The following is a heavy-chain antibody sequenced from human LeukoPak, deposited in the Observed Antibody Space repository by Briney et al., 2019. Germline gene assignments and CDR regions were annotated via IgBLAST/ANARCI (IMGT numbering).Heavy chain of an antibody. J-gene: IGHJ4*02. CDR3: ARVSGYRIDY. V-gene: IGHV6-1*01. D-gene: IGHD3-3*01. Sequence: SETILLNRPMSGDSGASNSGAWNWSRQSPSISLQRLGWTYYRSNWYNDHAVSVKSRISINPDTSKNQFSLQLNSVTPEDTAVYYCARVSGYRIDYWGQRTLVTVSS. CDR1: GDSGASNSGA. CDR2: TYYRSNWYN.